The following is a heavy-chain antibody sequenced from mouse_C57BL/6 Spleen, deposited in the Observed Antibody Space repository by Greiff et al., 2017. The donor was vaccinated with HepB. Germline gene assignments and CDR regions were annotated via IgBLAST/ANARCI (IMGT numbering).Heavy chain of an antibody. Sequence: EVQVVESGEGLVKPGGSLKLSCAASGFTFSSYAMSWVRQTPEKRLEWVAYISSGGDYIYYADTVKGRFTISRDNARNTLYLQMSSLKSEDTAMYYCTRDICITTVVAPFDYWGQGTTLTVSS. CDR3: TRDICITTVVAPFDY. CDR1: GFTFSSYA. J-gene: IGHJ2*01. D-gene: IGHD1-1*01. V-gene: IGHV5-9-1*02. CDR2: ISSGGDYI.